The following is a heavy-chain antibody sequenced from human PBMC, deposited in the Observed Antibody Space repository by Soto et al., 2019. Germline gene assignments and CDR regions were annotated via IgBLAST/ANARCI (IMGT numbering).Heavy chain of an antibody. V-gene: IGHV3-23*01. J-gene: IGHJ4*02. CDR1: GFNFKTYA. CDR2: ISSSGSRT. D-gene: IGHD6-19*01. CDR3: AKERREVVSGTGDS. Sequence: GGSLRLSCAASGFNFKTYAMSWVRQAPGRGLEWVSAISSSGSRTYYADSVKGRFTISRDNSKNALFLEMNSMRAEDTALYYCAKERREVVSGTGDSWGRGTLVTVSS.